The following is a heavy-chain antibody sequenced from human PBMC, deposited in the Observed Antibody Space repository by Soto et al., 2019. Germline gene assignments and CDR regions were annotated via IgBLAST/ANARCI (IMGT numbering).Heavy chain of an antibody. V-gene: IGHV5-10-1*01. CDR1: GYSFTSYW. CDR3: ARPIKYCSGGSCYYYYYGMDV. Sequence: GESLKISCKGSGYSFTSYWISWVRQMPGKGLEWMGRIDPSDSYTNYSPSFQGHVTISADKSISTAYLQWSSLKASDTAMYYCARPIKYCSGGSCYYYYYGMDVWGQGTTVTVSS. J-gene: IGHJ6*02. D-gene: IGHD2-15*01. CDR2: IDPSDSYT.